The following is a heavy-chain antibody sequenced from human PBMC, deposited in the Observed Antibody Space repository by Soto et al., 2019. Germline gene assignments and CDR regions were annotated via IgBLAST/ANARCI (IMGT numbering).Heavy chain of an antibody. J-gene: IGHJ4*02. CDR2: ISGGGDNT. V-gene: IGHV3-23*01. CDR1: GFTFSSYA. CDR3: AKGEAVAGTEFDY. Sequence: LRLSCAASGFTFSSYAMSWVRQAPGKGLEWVSTISGGGDNTYYADSVKGRFTISRDNSKNTLFLQMNSLRGEDTAIYYCAKGEAVAGTEFDYWGQGALVTVSS. D-gene: IGHD6-13*01.